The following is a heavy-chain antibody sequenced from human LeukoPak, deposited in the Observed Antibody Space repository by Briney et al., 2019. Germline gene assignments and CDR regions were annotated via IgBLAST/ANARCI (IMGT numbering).Heavy chain of an antibody. J-gene: IGHJ4*02. CDR2: ISSSSTYI. CDR1: GFPFRSFS. CDR3: ARAEGSGSSFDY. D-gene: IGHD3-10*01. Sequence: PGRSLRLSCVASGFPFRSFSMNWVRQDPGNGLEGVSSISSSSTYIYYADSVKGRFTISRDNAKNSLYLQMNSLRVEDTAVYYCARAEGSGSSFDYWGQGTLVTVSS. V-gene: IGHV3-21*01.